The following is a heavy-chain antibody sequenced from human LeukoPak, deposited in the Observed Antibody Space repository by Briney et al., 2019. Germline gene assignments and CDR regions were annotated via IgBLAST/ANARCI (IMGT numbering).Heavy chain of an antibody. Sequence: SETLSLTCTVSGGSISSSSYYWGWIRQPPGKGLEWIGSIYYSGSTYHNPSLKSRVTISVDTSKNQFSLKLSSVTAADTAVYYCARSPYSSGWYADYWGQGTLVTVSS. V-gene: IGHV4-39*01. D-gene: IGHD6-19*01. CDR2: IYYSGST. CDR1: GGSISSSSYY. CDR3: ARSPYSSGWYADY. J-gene: IGHJ4*02.